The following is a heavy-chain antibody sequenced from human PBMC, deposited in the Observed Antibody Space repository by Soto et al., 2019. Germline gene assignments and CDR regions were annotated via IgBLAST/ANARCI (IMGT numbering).Heavy chain of an antibody. CDR3: ARDRTAQYYYYGMDV. Sequence: QVQLVESGGGVVQPGRSLRLSCATSGFTFSSYAMHWVRQAPGKGLEWVVVISYDGSSKYYADSVKGRFTISRDNSKNTLYLQMNSLRPEDTALYYCARDRTAQYYYYGMDVWGQGTTVTVSS. CDR2: ISYDGSSK. D-gene: IGHD2-21*02. J-gene: IGHJ6*02. CDR1: GFTFSSYA. V-gene: IGHV3-30-3*01.